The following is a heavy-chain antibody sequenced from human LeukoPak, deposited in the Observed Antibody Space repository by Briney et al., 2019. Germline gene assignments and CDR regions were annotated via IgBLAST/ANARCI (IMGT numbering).Heavy chain of an antibody. J-gene: IGHJ4*02. CDR2: ISGSGGST. Sequence: GGSLRLSCAASGFTFSSYAMSWVRQAPGKGLEWVSVISGSGGSTYYADSVKGRFTISRDNSKNTLYLQMNSLRAEDTAVYYCAKEPVFNDILTGYDYFDYWGQGTLVTVSS. D-gene: IGHD3-9*01. CDR1: GFTFSSYA. CDR3: AKEPVFNDILTGYDYFDY. V-gene: IGHV3-23*01.